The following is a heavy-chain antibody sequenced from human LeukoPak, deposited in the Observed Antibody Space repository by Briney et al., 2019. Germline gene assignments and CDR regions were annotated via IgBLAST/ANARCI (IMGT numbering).Heavy chain of an antibody. CDR2: INSDGSTT. J-gene: IGHJ4*02. CDR3: ARGPRDGYNPLGY. Sequence: GGSLRLPCAASGFTFSSYAMSWVRQAPGKGLVWVSRINSDGSTTNYADSVKGRFTISRDNAKNTLYLQMNSLTADDTAVYYCARGPRDGYNPLGYWGQGTLVTVSS. D-gene: IGHD5-24*01. CDR1: GFTFSSYA. V-gene: IGHV3-74*01.